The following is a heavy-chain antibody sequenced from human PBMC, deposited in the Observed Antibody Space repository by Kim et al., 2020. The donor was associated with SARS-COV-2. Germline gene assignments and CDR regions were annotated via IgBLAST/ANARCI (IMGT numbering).Heavy chain of an antibody. CDR2: IYHSGST. Sequence: SETLSLTCAVSGGSISSSNWWSWVRQPPGKGLEWIGEIYHSGSTNYNPSLKSRVTISVDKSKNQFSLKLSSVTAADTAVYYCARDLSTMVRANWFDPWGQGTLVTVSS. CDR3: ARDLSTMVRANWFDP. V-gene: IGHV4-4*02. CDR1: GGSISSSNW. D-gene: IGHD3-10*01. J-gene: IGHJ5*02.